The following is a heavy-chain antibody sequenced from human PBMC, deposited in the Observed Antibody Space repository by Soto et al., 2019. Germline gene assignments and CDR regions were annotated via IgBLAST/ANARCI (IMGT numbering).Heavy chain of an antibody. V-gene: IGHV1-18*04. Sequence: ASVKVSCKASGYTLTSFVISSVRQAPGQGLEWMGWISAYNGNTNYAQKLQGRVTMTTDTSTSTAYMELRRLRSDDTAVSYSAREREFHPRWHPFYFYYGMDVCGQGATVTVCS. J-gene: IGHJ6*01. CDR1: GYTLTSFV. CDR2: ISAYNGNT. D-gene: IGHD2-21*01. CDR3: AREREFHPRWHPFYFYYGMDV.